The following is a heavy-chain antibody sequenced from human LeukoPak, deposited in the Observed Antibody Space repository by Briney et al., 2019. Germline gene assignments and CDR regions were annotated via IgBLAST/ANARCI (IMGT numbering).Heavy chain of an antibody. CDR3: ARISGYYDDYYYYYGMDV. CDR1: GGTFSSYA. D-gene: IGHD3-22*01. CDR2: IIPIFGTA. J-gene: IGHJ6*02. V-gene: IGHV1-69*13. Sequence: SVTVSCKASGGTFSSYAISWVRQAPGQGLEWMGGIIPIFGTANYAQKFRGRVTITADESTSTAYMELSSLRSEDTAVYYCARISGYYDDYYYYYGMDVWGQGTTVTVSS.